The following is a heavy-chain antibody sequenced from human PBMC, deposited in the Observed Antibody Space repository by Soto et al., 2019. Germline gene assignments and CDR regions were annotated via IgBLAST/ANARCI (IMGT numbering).Heavy chain of an antibody. CDR2: VYYSGGT. D-gene: IGHD2-21*01. Sequence: QVQLQESGLGLVKPSETLSLTCTVAGGSLTDHYWNWFRQSPGKGLHWIGYVYYSGGTNYNPSLKSRVTMSVDTSKNQFSLNLRSVTAADTAVYYCARGNDWKSSTFDIWGQGTMVSVSS. V-gene: IGHV4-59*11. CDR1: GGSLTDHY. CDR3: ARGNDWKSSTFDI. J-gene: IGHJ3*02.